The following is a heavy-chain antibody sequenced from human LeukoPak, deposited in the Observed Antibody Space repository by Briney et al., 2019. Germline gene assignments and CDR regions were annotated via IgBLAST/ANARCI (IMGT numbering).Heavy chain of an antibody. J-gene: IGHJ4*02. CDR3: ARGGDYGDY. CDR1: GYTLTELS. V-gene: IGHV1-18*01. CDR2: ISAYNGNT. Sequence: ASVKVSCKVSGYTLTELSMHWVRQAPGQGLEWMGWISAYNGNTNYAQKLQGRVTMTTDTSTSTAYMELRSLRSDDTAVYYCARGGDYGDYWGQGTLVTVSS.